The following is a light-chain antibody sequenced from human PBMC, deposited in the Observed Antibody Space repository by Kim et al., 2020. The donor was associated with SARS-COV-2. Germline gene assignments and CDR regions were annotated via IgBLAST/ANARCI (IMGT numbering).Light chain of an antibody. Sequence: SSELTQDPAVSVALGQTVRITCQGDSLRNYYASWYQQKPGQAPALVLYGKYNRPSGIPDRFSGSASGNTASLTITGAQAEDEADYYCSSRDSSGNHWVFG. J-gene: IGLJ3*02. CDR2: GKY. V-gene: IGLV3-19*01. CDR3: SSRDSSGNHWV. CDR1: SLRNYY.